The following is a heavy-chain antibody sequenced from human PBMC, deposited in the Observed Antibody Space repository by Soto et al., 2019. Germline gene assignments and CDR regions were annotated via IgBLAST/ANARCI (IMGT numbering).Heavy chain of an antibody. J-gene: IGHJ4*02. CDR2: ISYDGINK. D-gene: IGHD3-10*01. V-gene: IGHV3-30*18. Sequence: QVQLVESGGGVVQPGRSLRLSCAASGFTFSSYGMHWVRQAPGKGLEWVAVISYDGINKYYADSVKGRFTISRDNSKNTLYLKMNSLRAEDTAVYYCAKDLAYSGSYYTGNDYWGQGTLVTVSS. CDR3: AKDLAYSGSYYTGNDY. CDR1: GFTFSSYG.